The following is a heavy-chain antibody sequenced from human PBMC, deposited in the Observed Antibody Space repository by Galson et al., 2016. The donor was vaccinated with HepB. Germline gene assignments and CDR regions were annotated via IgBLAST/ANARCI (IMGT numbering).Heavy chain of an antibody. CDR1: GFSFNDYA. V-gene: IGHV3-23*01. CDR3: ARVLGGPETAVAGRGHWLDP. CDR2: ISGSGYNK. D-gene: IGHD6-19*01. J-gene: IGHJ5*02. Sequence: SLRLSCAASGFSFNDYAMSWVRQAPGKGLEWVAAISGSGYNKYYLDSVKGRFTISRADSKNTLYLQMNSLRAEDTAVYYCARVLGGPETAVAGRGHWLDPWGQGTLVTVSS.